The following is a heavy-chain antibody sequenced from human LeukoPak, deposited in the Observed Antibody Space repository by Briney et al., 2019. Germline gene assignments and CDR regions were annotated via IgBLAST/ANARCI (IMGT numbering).Heavy chain of an antibody. V-gene: IGHV3-49*04. CDR3: TRVRSGNDFDY. J-gene: IGHJ4*02. CDR1: GFTFGDHA. CDR2: IRGKGYGGTT. Sequence: GGSLRPSCSASGFTFGDHAMSWVRQAPGKGLEWVGFIRGKGYGGTTEYAASVEGRFSLSRDDSKSFVYLQMSSLKTEDTAVYYCTRVRSGNDFDYWGQGTLVTVSS. D-gene: IGHD3-10*01.